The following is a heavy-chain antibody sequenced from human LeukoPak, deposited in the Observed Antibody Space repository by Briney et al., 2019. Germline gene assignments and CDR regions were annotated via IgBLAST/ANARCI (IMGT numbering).Heavy chain of an antibody. CDR2: ISGSGGST. D-gene: IGHD1-26*01. CDR1: GFTFSSYA. J-gene: IGHJ4*02. V-gene: IGHV3-23*01. CDR3: AKDMRWELLPFDY. Sequence: GGSLRLSCAASGFTFSSYAMSWVRQAPGKGLGWVSAISGSGGSTYYADSVKGRFTISRDNSKNTLYLQMNSLRAEGTAVYYCAKDMRWELLPFDYWGQGTLVTVSS.